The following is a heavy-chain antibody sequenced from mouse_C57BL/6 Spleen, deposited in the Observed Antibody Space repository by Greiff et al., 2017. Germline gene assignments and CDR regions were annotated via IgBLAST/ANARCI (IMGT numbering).Heavy chain of an antibody. V-gene: IGHV5-6*01. CDR2: ISSGGSYT. CDR1: GFTFSSYG. Sequence: EVMLVESGGDLVKPGVSLKLSCAASGFTFSSYGMSWVRQTPDKRLEWVATISSGGSYTYYPDSVKGRFTISRDNAKNTLYLQMSSLKSEDTAMYYCERQGSNAFAYWGQGTLVTVSA. CDR3: ERQGSNAFAY. D-gene: IGHD2-5*01. J-gene: IGHJ3*01.